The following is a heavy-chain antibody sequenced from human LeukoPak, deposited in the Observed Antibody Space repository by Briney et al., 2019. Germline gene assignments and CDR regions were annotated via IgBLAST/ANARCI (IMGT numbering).Heavy chain of an antibody. CDR2: IYYSGST. J-gene: IGHJ3*02. CDR3: ALPRGIAAAGDAFDI. D-gene: IGHD6-13*01. Sequence: SETLSLTCTVSGGSISSSSYYWGWIRQPPGKGLEWIGSIYYSGSTYYNPSLKSRVTISVDTSKNRFSLKLSSVTAADTAVYYCALPRGIAAAGDAFDIWGQGTMVTVSS. CDR1: GGSISSSSYY. V-gene: IGHV4-39*07.